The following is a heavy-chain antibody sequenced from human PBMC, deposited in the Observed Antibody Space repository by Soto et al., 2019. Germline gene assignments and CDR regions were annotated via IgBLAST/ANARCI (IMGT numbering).Heavy chain of an antibody. D-gene: IGHD6-25*01. CDR3: AAPPPAAT. CDR2: IVVGSGKT. V-gene: IGHV1-58*01. CDR1: GFTFTSSA. Sequence: QMQLVQSGPEVKKPGTSVKVSCKASGFTFTSSAFQWVRQARGQRLEWVGWIVVGSGKTKYAQKVQERVTTTRDTSTSTVYMELSSLRSEDTAVYYGAAPPPAATWGQGSLVTVSS. J-gene: IGHJ5*02.